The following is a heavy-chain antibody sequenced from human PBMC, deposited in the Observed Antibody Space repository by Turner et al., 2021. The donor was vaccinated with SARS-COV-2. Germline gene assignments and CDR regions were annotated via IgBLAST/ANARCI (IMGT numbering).Heavy chain of an antibody. V-gene: IGHV3-48*01. CDR3: TKGLQLGAAFDF. CDR1: GFTFSTSA. J-gene: IGHJ4*02. CDR2: ISKSSLTI. D-gene: IGHD6-25*01. Sequence: EVPLVESGGGLVQPGQSLRLSCATSGFTFSTSAMNWVRQAPGKGLEWVSYISKSSLTIYYADSVKGRFTISRDNAENSLYLQMTSLRADDTAVYYCTKGLQLGAAFDFWGQGALVTVSS.